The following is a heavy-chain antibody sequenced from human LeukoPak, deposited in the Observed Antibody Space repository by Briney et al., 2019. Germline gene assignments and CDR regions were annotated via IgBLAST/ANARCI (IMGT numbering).Heavy chain of an antibody. Sequence: SETLSLTCTVSGGSISAYYWSWIRQPPGKGLEWIGYIYRSGSTNTNPSLKSRVTISVDASENQFSLKLSSVTAADTAVYYCARHSHYCGSGSFYRDYFDYWGQGTLVTVSS. CDR3: ARHSHYCGSGSFYRDYFDY. V-gene: IGHV4-59*08. CDR1: GGSISAYY. CDR2: IYRSGST. D-gene: IGHD3-10*01. J-gene: IGHJ4*02.